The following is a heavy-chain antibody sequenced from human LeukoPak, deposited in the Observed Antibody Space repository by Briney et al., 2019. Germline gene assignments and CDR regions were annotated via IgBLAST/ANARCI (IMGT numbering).Heavy chain of an antibody. V-gene: IGHV5-51*01. D-gene: IGHD5-24*01. J-gene: IGHJ4*02. CDR3: ARASRDGYNQNFDH. CDR1: GYDFSTYW. Sequence: GESLKISCKGLGYDFSTYWDAWVRQRPGKGLEWMGIIYPGGSETRYDPSFQGQVTISADRSTSTAYLQWSSLRASDPAKYYCARASRDGYNQNFDHWGQGTLVTVSS. CDR2: IYPGGSET.